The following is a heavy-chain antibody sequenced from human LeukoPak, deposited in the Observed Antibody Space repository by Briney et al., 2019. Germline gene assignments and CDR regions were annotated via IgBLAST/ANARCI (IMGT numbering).Heavy chain of an antibody. J-gene: IGHJ4*02. V-gene: IGHV4-30-2*01. Sequence: SQTLSLTCTVSGGSTGSGSYYWSWIRQTPGKGLEWIGYIYDFGNTDYNPSLKSRVTISVDTSKNQFSLKLSSVTAADTAVYYCAREGIATHFWGQGTLVTVSS. CDR3: AREGIATHF. D-gene: IGHD6-13*01. CDR2: IYDFGNT. CDR1: GGSTGSGSYY.